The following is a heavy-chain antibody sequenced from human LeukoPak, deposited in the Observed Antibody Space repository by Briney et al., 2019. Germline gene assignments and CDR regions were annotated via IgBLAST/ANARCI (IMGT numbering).Heavy chain of an antibody. CDR3: ANLAVAVSAIADY. V-gene: IGHV3-30*18. CDR2: ISYDGSNK. J-gene: IGHJ4*02. D-gene: IGHD6-19*01. Sequence: PGESLRLSCAASGFTFSSYGMHWVRQAPGNGLEWVAVISYDGSNKYYADSVKGRLTISRDNSKNTLYLQMNSLRAEDTAVYYCANLAVAVSAIADYWGQGTLVTVSS. CDR1: GFTFSSYG.